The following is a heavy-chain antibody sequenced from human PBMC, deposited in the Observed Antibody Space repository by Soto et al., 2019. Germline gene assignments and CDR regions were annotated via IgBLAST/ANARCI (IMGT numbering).Heavy chain of an antibody. CDR3: AKEERSQYFDY. CDR1: GFTFGSYA. D-gene: IGHD1-1*01. V-gene: IGHV3-23*01. CDR2: ISVGGDST. Sequence: EVQLFEAGGGLIQPVGSLRLSCTASGFTFGSYAMSLVRQPPGNGLEWVSAISVGGDSTYYADSVNGRFTISRDNSKNTLYLQMDSLRAEDTAVYYCAKEERSQYFDYWGQGTLVTVSS. J-gene: IGHJ4*02.